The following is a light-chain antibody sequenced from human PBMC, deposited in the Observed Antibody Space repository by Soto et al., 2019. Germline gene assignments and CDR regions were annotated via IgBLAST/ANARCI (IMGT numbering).Light chain of an antibody. V-gene: IGKV1-39*01. Sequence: DIQMTQSPSSLSASVGDRVTITFRSSQSLSSYLNWYQQKPGKAPKLLIYAASSLQSGVPSRFSGSGSGTDFTRTISSLQPADFATYYCQQSYSTPLTFGGGNPVESK. J-gene: IGKJ4*01. CDR2: AAS. CDR1: QSLSSY. CDR3: QQSYSTPLT.